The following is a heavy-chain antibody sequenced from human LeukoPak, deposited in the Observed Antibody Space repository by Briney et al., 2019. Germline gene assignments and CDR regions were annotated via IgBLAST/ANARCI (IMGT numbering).Heavy chain of an antibody. CDR3: AKNGDRGAYCTGGTCYPYFYYYMDV. CDR1: GFTFSSCE. V-gene: IGHV3-48*03. D-gene: IGHD2-15*01. J-gene: IGHJ6*03. CDR2: ISSSGSTI. Sequence: PGGSLRLSCAASGFTFSSCEMNWVRQAPGKGLEWVSYISSSGSTIYYADSVKGRFTISRDNSKNTLYLQMNSLRAEDTAIYYCAKNGDRGAYCTGGTCYPYFYYYMDVWGKGTTVTI.